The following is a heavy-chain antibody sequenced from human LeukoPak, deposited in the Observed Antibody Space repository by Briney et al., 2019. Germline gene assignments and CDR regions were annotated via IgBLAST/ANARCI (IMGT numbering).Heavy chain of an antibody. J-gene: IGHJ5*02. CDR3: ARGVDPPLVVSTIQEGNWFDP. CDR2: IYNSGST. V-gene: IGHV4-31*03. Sequence: SETLSLTCTVSGGSISSGDYYWSWIRQHPGKGLEWIGYIYNSGSTYSNPSLKSRATISVDTSKNQFSLQLNSVTAADTAVYYCARGVDPPLVVSTIQEGNWFDPWGQGTLVTVSS. CDR1: GGSISSGDYY. D-gene: IGHD2-15*01.